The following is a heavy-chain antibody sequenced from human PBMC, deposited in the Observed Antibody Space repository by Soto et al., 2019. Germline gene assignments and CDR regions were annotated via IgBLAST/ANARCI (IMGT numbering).Heavy chain of an antibody. CDR2: INAGNGNT. J-gene: IGHJ5*02. Sequence: ASVKVSCKASGYTFTSYALHWVRQAPGQRLEWMGWINAGNGNTKYSQKFQGRVTITRDTSASTAYMELSSLRSEDTAVYYCARGARCSGGSCYWDWFDPWGQGTLVIVSS. D-gene: IGHD2-15*01. V-gene: IGHV1-3*01. CDR3: ARGARCSGGSCYWDWFDP. CDR1: GYTFTSYA.